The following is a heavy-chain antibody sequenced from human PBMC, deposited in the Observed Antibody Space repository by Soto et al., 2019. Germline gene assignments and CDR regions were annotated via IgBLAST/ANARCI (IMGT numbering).Heavy chain of an antibody. CDR3: ARAVSSSWYLVYYYEYGMDV. CDR2: ISYELSKN. V-gene: IGHV3-30-3*01. J-gene: IGHJ6*02. CDR1: VFTFSSYA. Sequence: GSLRLSCSASVFTFSSYAMHRVRQAPGKGVQLVAVISYELSKNSYADSVTGRFTPSCDNSKNTLYRQMKSLRAEDKAVYYCARAVSSSWYLVYYYEYGMDVWGQGTTVTVSS. D-gene: IGHD6-13*01.